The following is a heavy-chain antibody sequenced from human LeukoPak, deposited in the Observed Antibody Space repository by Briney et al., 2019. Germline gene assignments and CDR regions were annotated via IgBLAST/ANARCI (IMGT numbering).Heavy chain of an antibody. D-gene: IGHD3-16*01. CDR2: ISGSGGST. V-gene: IGHV3-23*01. CDR1: GFTFSSYA. Sequence: GGSLRLSCAASGFTFSSYAMSWVRQAPGKGLEWVSAISGSGGSTYYADSVKGRFITSRDNSKNTLFLRMHSLRAEDTAVYYCANDLFGYFDSWGQGTLVTVSS. J-gene: IGHJ4*02. CDR3: ANDLFGYFDS.